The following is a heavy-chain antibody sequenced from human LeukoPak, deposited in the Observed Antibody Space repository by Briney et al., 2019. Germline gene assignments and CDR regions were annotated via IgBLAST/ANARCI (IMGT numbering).Heavy chain of an antibody. V-gene: IGHV3-11*04. CDR2: ISPSGTDI. D-gene: IGHD2-21*01. CDR1: GFTFSDSY. J-gene: IGHJ6*03. Sequence: PGGSLRLSCAVSGFTFSDSYMTWLRQAPGKGLESLSYISPSGTDISYADSVKGRFTISRDNSKNTLFLQMNSLRAEDTAVYYCARDLWHIARYGHYMDVWGKGTTVTISS. CDR3: ARDLWHIARYGHYMDV.